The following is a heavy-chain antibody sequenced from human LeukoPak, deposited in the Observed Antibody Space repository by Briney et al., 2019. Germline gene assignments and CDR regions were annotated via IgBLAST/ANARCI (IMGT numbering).Heavy chain of an antibody. J-gene: IGHJ6*03. D-gene: IGHD1-26*01. CDR2: IYSGGST. CDR1: GFTVSSNY. V-gene: IGHV3-53*01. Sequence: GGSLRLSCAASGFTVSSNYMSWVRQAPGKGLEWVSVIYSGGSTYYADSVKGRFTISRDNSKNTLYLQMNSLRAEDTAVYYCASGSGSYYGYYYYYMDVWGKGTTVTISS. CDR3: ASGSGSYYGYYYYYMDV.